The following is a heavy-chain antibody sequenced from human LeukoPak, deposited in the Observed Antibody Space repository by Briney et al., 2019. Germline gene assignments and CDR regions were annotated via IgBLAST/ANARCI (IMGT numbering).Heavy chain of an antibody. V-gene: IGHV3-48*04. Sequence: GGSLRLSCAASGFTFSSSAMSWVRQAPGKGLEWVSYISSSGSTIYYADSVKGRFTISRDNAKNSLYLQMNSLRAEDTAVYYCAREDGEQTYYYDSSGYPGDAFDIWGQGTMVTVSS. CDR1: GFTFSSSA. D-gene: IGHD3-22*01. J-gene: IGHJ3*02. CDR3: AREDGEQTYYYDSSGYPGDAFDI. CDR2: ISSSGSTI.